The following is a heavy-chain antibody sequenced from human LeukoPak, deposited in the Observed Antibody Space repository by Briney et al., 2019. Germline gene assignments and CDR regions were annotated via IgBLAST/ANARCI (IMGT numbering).Heavy chain of an antibody. J-gene: IGHJ4*02. CDR1: GFSLSTSGVG. D-gene: IGHD3-22*01. Sequence: SGPTLVNPTQTLTLTCTFSGFSLSTSGVGVGWIRQPPGKALEWLALIYWNDDKRYSPSLKSRLTITKDTSKNQVVLTITNMDPVDTATYYCAHRGGNYYDSSGYLFDYWGQGTLVTVSS. CDR2: IYWNDDK. CDR3: AHRGGNYYDSSGYLFDY. V-gene: IGHV2-5*01.